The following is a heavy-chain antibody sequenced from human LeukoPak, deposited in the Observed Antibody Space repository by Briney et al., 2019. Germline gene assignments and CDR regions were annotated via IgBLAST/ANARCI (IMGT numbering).Heavy chain of an antibody. Sequence: GGSLRLSCAASGFTFSSYWMSWVRQAPGKGLEWVANIKQDGSEKYYVDSVKGRFTISRDNAKNSLYLQMNSLRDEDTAVYYCARDRRGSGSYYVRAFDIWGQGTMVTVSS. CDR1: GFTFSSYW. V-gene: IGHV3-7*01. CDR2: IKQDGSEK. J-gene: IGHJ3*02. D-gene: IGHD1-26*01. CDR3: ARDRRGSGSYYVRAFDI.